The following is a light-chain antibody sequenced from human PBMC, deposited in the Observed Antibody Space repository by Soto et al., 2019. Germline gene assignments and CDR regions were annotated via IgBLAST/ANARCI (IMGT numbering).Light chain of an antibody. CDR3: QQYNSYSPST. Sequence: DIHMTQSPSTLSASVGDRVTITCRASQSISSWLAWYQQKPGKAPKLLIYDASSLESGVPSRFSGSGSGTEFTLTISSLKPDDFATYDCQQYNSYSPSTFGQGPK. CDR2: DAS. V-gene: IGKV1-5*01. J-gene: IGKJ1*01. CDR1: QSISSW.